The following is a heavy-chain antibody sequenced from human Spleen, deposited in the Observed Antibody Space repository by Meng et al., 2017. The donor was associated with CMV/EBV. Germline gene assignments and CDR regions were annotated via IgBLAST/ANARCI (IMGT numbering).Heavy chain of an antibody. V-gene: IGHV3-21*04. CDR2: ISSSSSYI. Sequence: GESLKISCAASGFTFSNAWMSWVRQAPGKGLEWVSSISSSSSYIYYADSVKGRFTISRDNAKNSLYLQMNSLRAEDTAVYYCARQTPHDYGDYVFDYWGQGTLVTVS. D-gene: IGHD4-17*01. CDR1: GFTFSNAW. CDR3: ARQTPHDYGDYVFDY. J-gene: IGHJ4*02.